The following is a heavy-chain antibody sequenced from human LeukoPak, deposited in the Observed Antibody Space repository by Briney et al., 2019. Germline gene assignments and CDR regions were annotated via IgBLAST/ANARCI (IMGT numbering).Heavy chain of an antibody. CDR3: AGLTGTTWDY. D-gene: IGHD1-20*01. V-gene: IGHV4-39*01. CDR1: GGSISSSSYY. J-gene: IGHJ4*02. Sequence: SETLSLTCTVSGGSISSSSYYWGWIRQPPGKGLEWIGSIYYSGTTYYSPSLKSRVTISVDTSKNQFSLKLNSVTATDTAVFNCAGLTGTTWDYWGQGTLVTVSS. CDR2: IYYSGTT.